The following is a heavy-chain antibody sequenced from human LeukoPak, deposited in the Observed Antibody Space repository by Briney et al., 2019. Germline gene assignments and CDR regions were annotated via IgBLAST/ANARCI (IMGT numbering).Heavy chain of an antibody. V-gene: IGHV3-7*01. CDR2: IMKDGSER. CDR3: ASSNDYGDY. Sequence: GGSLRLSCAASGFTFGDYSMTWVRQAPGKGLEWVANIMKDGSERNYVDSVKGRFTISRDNAKNSLYLQMNSLRAEDTAVYYCASSNDYGDYWGQGTLVTVSS. J-gene: IGHJ4*02. CDR1: GFTFGDYS.